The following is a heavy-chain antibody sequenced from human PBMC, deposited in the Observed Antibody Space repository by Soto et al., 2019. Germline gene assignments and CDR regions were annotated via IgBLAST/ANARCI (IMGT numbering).Heavy chain of an antibody. CDR3: AKDTASYSNSNDI. D-gene: IGHD6-6*01. CDR1: GFTFSSYA. V-gene: IGHV3-23*01. CDR2: ISGGGGTT. J-gene: IGHJ3*02. Sequence: GGSLRLSCAASGFTFSSYAMSWVRQAPGKGLEWVSVISGGGGTTYYADSVKGRFTISRDNSKNTLYLQMNSLRAEDTAVYYCAKDTASYSNSNDIWGQGTMVTVSS.